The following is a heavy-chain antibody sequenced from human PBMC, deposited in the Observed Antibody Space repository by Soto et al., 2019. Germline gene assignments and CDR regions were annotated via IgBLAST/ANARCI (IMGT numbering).Heavy chain of an antibody. CDR2: ISGSGGST. CDR3: AIDMVYYDFWSGYYPWYFDY. D-gene: IGHD3-3*01. J-gene: IGHJ4*02. Sequence: GGSLRLSCAASGFTFSSYAMSWVRQAPGKGLEWVSAISGSGGSTYYADSVKGRFTISRDNSKNTLYLQMNSLRAEDTAVYYWAIDMVYYDFWSGYYPWYFDYWGQGTLVTVSS. V-gene: IGHV3-23*01. CDR1: GFTFSSYA.